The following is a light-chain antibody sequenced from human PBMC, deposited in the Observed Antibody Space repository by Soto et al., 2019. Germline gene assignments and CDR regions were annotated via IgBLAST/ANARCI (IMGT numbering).Light chain of an antibody. CDR3: QQYDTSPPRYI. J-gene: IGKJ2*01. CDR2: SAS. V-gene: IGKV3-20*01. Sequence: EIVLTQSPGTLSLSPGERATLSCRASQSVSSSYLAWYQQKPGQAPRLLIYSASTRATGIPDRFSGSGSGTDFTLTISTLEPEDFAVYYCQQYDTSPPRYIFGQGTKLEIK. CDR1: QSVSSSY.